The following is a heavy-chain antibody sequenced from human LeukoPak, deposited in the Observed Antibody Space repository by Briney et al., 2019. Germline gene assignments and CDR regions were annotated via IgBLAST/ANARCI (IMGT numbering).Heavy chain of an antibody. Sequence: SETLSLTCTVSGVSISSYYWSWLRQPPGKGLEWTGYIYYSWRTNYNPSLKSRVTISVDTSKTQLSLKVSSVTAGETVVYYCARGPNRYYFDYWGQGNLVTVSS. D-gene: IGHD2/OR15-2a*01. CDR3: ARGPNRYYFDY. V-gene: IGHV4-59*01. CDR2: IYYSWRT. J-gene: IGHJ4*02. CDR1: GVSISSYY.